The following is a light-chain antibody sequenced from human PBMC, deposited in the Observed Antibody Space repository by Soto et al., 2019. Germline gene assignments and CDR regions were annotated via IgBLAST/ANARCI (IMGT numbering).Light chain of an antibody. CDR3: QQFDRSLPSWT. CDR2: GAS. Sequence: ETVLTQSPGTLSLSPGERVTLSCRASQSVSSNYLAWYQHIPGQAPRLLIYGASTRATGIPDRFSGSGSGTDFTLTISILEPEDFAVYYCQQFDRSLPSWTFGQGNKVE. V-gene: IGKV3-20*01. CDR1: QSVSSNY. J-gene: IGKJ1*01.